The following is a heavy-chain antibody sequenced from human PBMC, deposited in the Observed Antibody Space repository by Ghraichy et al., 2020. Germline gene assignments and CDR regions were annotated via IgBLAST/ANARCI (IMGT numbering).Heavy chain of an antibody. V-gene: IGHV4-59*01. J-gene: IGHJ4*02. CDR3: ASYDDYGDPGYFDS. Sequence: ESLNISCTVSGDSISNYYWSWIRQPPGKGLEWIGYIYYSGRTTYNPALKSRVTISVETSKNQFSLKLSSVTAADTAMYFCASYDDYGDPGYFDSWGQGTLVTVSS. CDR1: GDSISNYY. D-gene: IGHD4-17*01. CDR2: IYYSGRT.